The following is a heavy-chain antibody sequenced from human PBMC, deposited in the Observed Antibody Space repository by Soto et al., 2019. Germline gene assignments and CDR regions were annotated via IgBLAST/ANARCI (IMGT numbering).Heavy chain of an antibody. J-gene: IGHJ4*02. CDR2: ISAHNGNT. Sequence: QVHLVQSGAEVKKPGASVKVSCKGSGYAFTTYGVTWVRQAPGQGLEWMGWISAHNGNTNYAQKLQGRVTVTRDTSTSTAYMELRSLGSDDTAVYYCARGRYGDYWGQGALVTVSS. CDR1: GYAFTTYG. CDR3: ARGRYGDY. D-gene: IGHD1-1*01. V-gene: IGHV1-18*01.